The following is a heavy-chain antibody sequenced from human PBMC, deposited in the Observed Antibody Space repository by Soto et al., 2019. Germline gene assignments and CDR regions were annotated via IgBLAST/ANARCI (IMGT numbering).Heavy chain of an antibody. V-gene: IGHV3-33*01. D-gene: IGHD2-2*01. CDR1: GFTFSSDG. CDR2: IWYDGSNK. J-gene: IGHJ6*02. Sequence: QVQLVESGGGVVQPGMSLRLSCAASGFTFSSDGMHWVRQAPGKGLEWVAVIWYDGSNKYYADSVKGRFTISRDNSKNTLYRQMNSLRAEDTAVYYCARDAPTDIVVVPAALPLYYYYGMDVWVQGTTDTVS. CDR3: ARDAPTDIVVVPAALPLYYYYGMDV.